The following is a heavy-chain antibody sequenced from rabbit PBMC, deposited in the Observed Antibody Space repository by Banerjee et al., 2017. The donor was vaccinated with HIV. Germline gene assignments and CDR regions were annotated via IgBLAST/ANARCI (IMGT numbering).Heavy chain of an antibody. J-gene: IGHJ4*01. CDR2: IYPNVGST. D-gene: IGHD8-1*01. CDR3: ARVPGSSYDNGGCYFNL. V-gene: IGHV1S47*01. CDR1: GIDFSSYG. Sequence: QEQLVESGGGLVTLGGSLTLSCKASGIDFSSYGISWVRQAPGKGLEWIAYIYPNVGSTDYATWVNGRFAISLDNAQNTVDLQMTSLTAADTATYFCARVPGSSYDNGGCYFNLWGPGTLVTVS.